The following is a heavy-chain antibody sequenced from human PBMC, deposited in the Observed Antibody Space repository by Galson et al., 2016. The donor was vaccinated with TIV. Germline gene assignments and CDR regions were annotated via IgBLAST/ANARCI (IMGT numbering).Heavy chain of an antibody. J-gene: IGHJ4*02. CDR2: IDPSGGST. CDR3: ANLVVTDTTFDY. D-gene: IGHD2-21*02. CDR1: GYTFTRYY. Sequence: SVKVSCKASGYTFTRYYMHWMRQAPGQGLEWMGVIDPSGGSTTYAQKFQGRLTITADTSTSTAYMELSSLRYEDTAVYYCANLVVTDTTFDYWGQGTLVTVSS. V-gene: IGHV1-46*01.